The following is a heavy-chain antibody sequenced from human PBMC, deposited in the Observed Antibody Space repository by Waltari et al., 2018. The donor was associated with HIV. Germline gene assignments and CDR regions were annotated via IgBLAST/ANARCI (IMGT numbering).Heavy chain of an antibody. V-gene: IGHV1-18*01. Sequence: QVLLEQSGAEVKKPGASVKVFCKASGYTFTSHGIRWVRQAPGQGLEWMGWISAHNGNTNYAQKLQGRVAMTTDASTSTAYMELRSLRSDDTAVYYCARDGGARYSSGYYPGDYWGQGTLVTVSS. CDR2: ISAHNGNT. D-gene: IGHD3-22*01. CDR1: GYTFTSHG. CDR3: ARDGGARYSSGYYPGDY. J-gene: IGHJ4*02.